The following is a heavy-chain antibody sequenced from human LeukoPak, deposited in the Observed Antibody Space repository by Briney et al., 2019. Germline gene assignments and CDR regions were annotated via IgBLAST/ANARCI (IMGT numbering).Heavy chain of an antibody. J-gene: IGHJ4*02. CDR3: AKGHIVGAITEFDY. Sequence: GGSLRLSCAASGFTFDDYTMHWVRQTPGKGLEGVPFISWDGGSTYYADSVKGRFTISRDNSKNSLYLQMNSLRTEDTALYYCAKGHIVGAITEFDYWGQGTLVTVSS. D-gene: IGHD1-26*01. CDR1: GFTFDDYT. CDR2: ISWDGGST. V-gene: IGHV3-43*01.